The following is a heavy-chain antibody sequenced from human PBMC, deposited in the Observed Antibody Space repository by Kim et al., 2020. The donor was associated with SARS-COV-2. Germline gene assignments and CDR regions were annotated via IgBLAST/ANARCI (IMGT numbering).Heavy chain of an antibody. CDR1: GGSVSSNAYY. Sequence: SETLSLTCTVSGGSVSSNAYYWVWIRQPPGRGLEWIASTYYTGSTWYNPSLKSRVTISVDTSKNHLSLKLSSVTAADTSVYYCARSGYCSGGSRKLRPFDDWGQGTLVTVSS. CDR3: ARSGYCSGGSRKLRPFDD. D-gene: IGHD2-15*01. V-gene: IGHV4-39*01. J-gene: IGHJ4*02. CDR2: TYYTGST.